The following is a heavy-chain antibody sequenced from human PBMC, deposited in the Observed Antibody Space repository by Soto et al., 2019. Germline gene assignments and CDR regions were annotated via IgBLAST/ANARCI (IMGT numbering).Heavy chain of an antibody. CDR3: ARDFATHCSGSTCYPYAY. J-gene: IGHJ4*02. Sequence: GGSLRLSCAASGFTFNTFWMSWVRQSPGKGLEWVANIKHDGGETYYADSAKGRFTISRDNAKNSLFLQMNTLRTEDTAVYYCARDFATHCSGSTCYPYAYWGQGALVTVSS. CDR1: GFTFNTFW. V-gene: IGHV3-7*03. CDR2: IKHDGGET. D-gene: IGHD2-15*01.